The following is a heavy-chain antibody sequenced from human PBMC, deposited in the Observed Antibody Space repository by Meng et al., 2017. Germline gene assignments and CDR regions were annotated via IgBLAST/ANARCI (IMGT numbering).Heavy chain of an antibody. Sequence: LSLTCAASGFTFSSYAMSWVRQAPGKGLEWVSAISGSGGSTYYADSVKGRFTISRDNSKNTLYLQMNSLRAEDTAVYYCAKGYYYDSSGYYLVFDYWGQGTLVTVSS. J-gene: IGHJ4*02. V-gene: IGHV3-23*01. D-gene: IGHD3-22*01. CDR3: AKGYYYDSSGYYLVFDY. CDR2: ISGSGGST. CDR1: GFTFSSYA.